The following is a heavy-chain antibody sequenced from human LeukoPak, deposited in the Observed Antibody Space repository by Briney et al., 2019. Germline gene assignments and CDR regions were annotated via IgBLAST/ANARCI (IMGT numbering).Heavy chain of an antibody. J-gene: IGHJ4*02. D-gene: IGHD2-15*01. CDR2: IIPIFGTA. Sequence: ASVKVSRKASGGTFSSYAISWVRQAPGQGLEWMGGIIPIFGTANYAQKFQGRVTITADESTSTAYMELSSLRSEDTAVYYCATGGYCSGGSCVQGGYWGQGTLVTVSS. CDR3: ATGGYCSGGSCVQGGY. V-gene: IGHV1-69*01. CDR1: GGTFSSYA.